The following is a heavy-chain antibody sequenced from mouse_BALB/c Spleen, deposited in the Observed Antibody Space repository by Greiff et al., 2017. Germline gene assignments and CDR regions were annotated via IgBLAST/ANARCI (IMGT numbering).Heavy chain of an antibody. CDR2: ISSGGSYT. Sequence: EVQVVESGGGLVKPGGSLKLSCAASGFTFSSYAMSWVRQTPEKRLEWVATISSGGSYTYYPDSVKGRFTISRDNAKNTLYLQMSSLRSEDTAMYYCARNCPYFDYWGQGTTLTVSS. CDR1: GFTFSSYA. CDR3: ARNCPYFDY. V-gene: IGHV5-9-3*01. J-gene: IGHJ2*01. D-gene: IGHD4-1*01.